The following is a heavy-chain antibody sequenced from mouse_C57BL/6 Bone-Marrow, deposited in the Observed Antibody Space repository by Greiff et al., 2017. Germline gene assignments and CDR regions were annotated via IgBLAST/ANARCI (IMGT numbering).Heavy chain of an antibody. J-gene: IGHJ4*01. CDR3: ARGDYDVGYAMDY. Sequence: EVQLVESEGGLVQPGSSMKLSCTASGFTFSDYYMAWVRQVPEKGLEWVANINYDGSSTYYLDSLKSRFIISRDNAKNILYLQMSSLKSEDTATYYCARGDYDVGYAMDYWGQGTSVTVSS. CDR1: GFTFSDYY. D-gene: IGHD2-4*01. V-gene: IGHV5-16*01. CDR2: INYDGSST.